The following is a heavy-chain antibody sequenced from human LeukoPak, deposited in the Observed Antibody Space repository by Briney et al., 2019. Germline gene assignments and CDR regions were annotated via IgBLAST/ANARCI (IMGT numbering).Heavy chain of an antibody. CDR3: ARGSSSSPNDY. V-gene: IGHV4-30-2*01. J-gene: IGHJ4*02. CDR1: GGSISSGGYY. CDR2: IYHSGST. Sequence: PSETLSLTCTVSGGSISSGGYYWSWIRQPPGKGLEWIGYIYHSGSTYYNPSLKSRVTISVDRSKNQFSLKLSSVTAADTAVYYCARGSSSSPNDYWGQGTLVTVSS. D-gene: IGHD6-6*01.